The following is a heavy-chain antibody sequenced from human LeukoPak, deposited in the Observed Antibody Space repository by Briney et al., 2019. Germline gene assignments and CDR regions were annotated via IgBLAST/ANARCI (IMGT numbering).Heavy chain of an antibody. J-gene: IGHJ4*02. CDR3: ARVSRKDTALGY. V-gene: IGHV4-30-2*01. Sequence: PSQTLSLTCTVSGGSISSGGYYWSWIRQPPGKGLEWIGYIYHSGSTYYNPSLKSRVTISVDRSKNQFSLKLSSVTAADTAVYYCARVSRKDTALGYWGQGTLVTVSS. CDR1: GGSISSGGYY. CDR2: IYHSGST. D-gene: IGHD5-18*01.